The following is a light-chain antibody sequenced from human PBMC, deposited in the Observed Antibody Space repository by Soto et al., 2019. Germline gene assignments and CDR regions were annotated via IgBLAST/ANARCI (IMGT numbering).Light chain of an antibody. V-gene: IGLV2-14*03. CDR2: DVG. J-gene: IGLJ2*01. Sequence: QSALTQPASVSGSPGQSITISCAGTSADVGAFDYVSWYQHHPGKVPKLMIYDVGDRPSGVSTRFSGSKSANMASLTISGLQADDEADYYCAAYTTSSTLVFGGGTKLTVL. CDR3: AAYTTSSTLV. CDR1: SADVGAFDY.